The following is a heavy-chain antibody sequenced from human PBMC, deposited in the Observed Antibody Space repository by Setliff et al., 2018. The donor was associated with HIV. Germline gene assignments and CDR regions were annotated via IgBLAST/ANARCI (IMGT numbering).Heavy chain of an antibody. J-gene: IGHJ4*02. CDR3: AKELAASGLGYFDS. Sequence: GGSLRLSCAASGFAFSNYVINWVRQAPGKGLEWSSGISGSGVNSYYADSVKGRFTISRDNSKNTVYLQMNSLRAEDTAVFYWAKELAASGLGYFDSWGRGILVTVSS. CDR1: GFAFSNYV. CDR2: ISGSGVNS. V-gene: IGHV3-23*01. D-gene: IGHD3-22*01.